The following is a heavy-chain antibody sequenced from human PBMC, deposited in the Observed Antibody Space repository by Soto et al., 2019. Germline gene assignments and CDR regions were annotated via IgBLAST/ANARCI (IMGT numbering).Heavy chain of an antibody. CDR3: ARRSIMITFGGVIVPYYFDY. D-gene: IGHD3-16*02. CDR1: GGSISSGGYY. CDR2: IYYSGST. Sequence: QVQLQESDPGLVKPSQTLSLTCTVSGGSISSGGYYWSWIRQHPGKGLEWIGYIYYSGSTYYNPSLKSRVTISVDTSKNQFSLKLSSVTAADTAVYYCARRSIMITFGGVIVPYYFDYWGQGTLVTVSS. V-gene: IGHV4-31*03. J-gene: IGHJ4*02.